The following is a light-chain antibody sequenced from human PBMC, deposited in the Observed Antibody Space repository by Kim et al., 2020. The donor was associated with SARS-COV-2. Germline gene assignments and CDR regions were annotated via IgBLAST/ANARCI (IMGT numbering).Light chain of an antibody. V-gene: IGLV3-1*01. CDR3: QAWDSNTVV. J-gene: IGLJ2*01. CDR1: KLGDKY. Sequence: SYELTQPPSVSVSPGQTASIICSGDKLGDKYASWYQQKPGQSPVVVIYQGKNRPSRIPERFSGSSSGNTATLTISETQAMDEADYYCQAWDSNTVVFGGGTQLTVL. CDR2: QGK.